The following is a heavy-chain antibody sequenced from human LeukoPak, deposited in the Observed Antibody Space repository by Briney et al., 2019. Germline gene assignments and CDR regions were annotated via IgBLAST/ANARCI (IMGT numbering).Heavy chain of an antibody. D-gene: IGHD1-26*01. CDR1: GYTFTSYA. Sequence: ASVKVSCKASGYTFTSYAIHWVRQAPGQRLEWMGWISAGNGNTKYSQNFQGRVTFVSNTSATTAFMELSSLRSEDAAVYYCARDSGSGNNDYWGQGTLVTVSS. J-gene: IGHJ4*02. CDR3: ARDSGSGNNDY. CDR2: ISAGNGNT. V-gene: IGHV1-3*01.